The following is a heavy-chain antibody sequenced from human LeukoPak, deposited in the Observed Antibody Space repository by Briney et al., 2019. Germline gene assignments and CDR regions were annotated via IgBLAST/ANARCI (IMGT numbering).Heavy chain of an antibody. V-gene: IGHV3-66*01. D-gene: IGHD1-1*01. CDR2: IYRDGSS. CDR1: GLSVSSNY. J-gene: IGHJ4*02. Sequence: GGSLRLSRVASGLSVSSNYMSWVRQAPRKGLEWVSVIYRDGSSYYAESVKGRFTISRDNSKNTLYIQMNSLRAEDTAVYYCAKSPKTGFLFDYWGKGTLVTVSS. CDR3: AKSPKTGFLFDY.